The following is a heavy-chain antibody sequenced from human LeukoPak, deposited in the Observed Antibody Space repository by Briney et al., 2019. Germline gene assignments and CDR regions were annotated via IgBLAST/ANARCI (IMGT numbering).Heavy chain of an antibody. CDR1: GGTFSSYA. Sequence: ASVKVSCKASGGTFSSYAISWVRQAPGQGLEWMGGIIPIFGTANYAQKFQGRVTITADESTSTAYMELNSLRSEDTAVYYCARGGYPGSYYNGEYWGQGTLVTVSS. D-gene: IGHD3-10*01. CDR3: ARGGYPGSYYNGEY. V-gene: IGHV1-69*13. CDR2: IIPIFGTA. J-gene: IGHJ4*02.